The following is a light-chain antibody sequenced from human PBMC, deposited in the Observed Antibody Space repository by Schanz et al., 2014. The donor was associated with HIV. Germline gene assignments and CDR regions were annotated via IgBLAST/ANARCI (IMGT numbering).Light chain of an antibody. V-gene: IGLV2-14*03. CDR3: SSYTSSSTPLV. Sequence: QSALTQPASVSRSPGQSITISCTGSSGDVGPYDYVSWYQHHPGKAPKLMIYDVSNRPSGVSNRFSGSKSGNTASLTISGLQAEDEADYYCSSYTSSSTPLVFGGGTKLTVL. CDR2: DVS. CDR1: SGDVGPYDY. J-gene: IGLJ3*02.